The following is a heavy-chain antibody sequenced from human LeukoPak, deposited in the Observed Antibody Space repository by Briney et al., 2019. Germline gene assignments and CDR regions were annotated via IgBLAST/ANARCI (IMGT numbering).Heavy chain of an antibody. J-gene: IGHJ4*02. CDR2: ISSSSSYI. CDR3: AKDKTGFSLNYFDY. D-gene: IGHD3-10*01. Sequence: GGSLRLSCAASGFTFSSYSMNWVRQAPGKGLEWVSSISSSSSYIYYADSVKGRFTISRDNSKNTLYLQLNSLRAEDTAVYYCAKDKTGFSLNYFDYWGQGTLVTVSS. V-gene: IGHV3-21*04. CDR1: GFTFSSYS.